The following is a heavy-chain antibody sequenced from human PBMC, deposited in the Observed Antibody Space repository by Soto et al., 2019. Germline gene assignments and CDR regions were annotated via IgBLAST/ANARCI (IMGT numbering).Heavy chain of an antibody. J-gene: IGHJ5*02. Sequence: QVQLVQSGAEVKKPGASVKVSCKASGYTFTGYYMHWVRQAPGQGLEWMGWIKPNSGGTNYAQKFQGWVTMTRDTSISTAYMELSRLRSDDTAVYYCAREIVGATNWFNPWGQGTLVTVSS. CDR1: GYTFTGYY. CDR3: AREIVGATNWFNP. D-gene: IGHD1-26*01. CDR2: IKPNSGGT. V-gene: IGHV1-2*04.